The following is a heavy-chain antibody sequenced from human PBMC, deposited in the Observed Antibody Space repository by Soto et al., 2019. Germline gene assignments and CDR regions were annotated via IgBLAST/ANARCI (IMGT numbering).Heavy chain of an antibody. Sequence: SGSTLVNPTQTLTLTCTFSAFSLSTGGVGVGWIRQPPGKALEWLALIYWDDDKRYSPSLRSRLTITKDTSKNQVVLTMTNMDPVDTATYYCAHSVIRGYCSSTSCQVEVYGMDVWGQGTTVTVSS. D-gene: IGHD2-2*01. CDR2: IYWDDDK. V-gene: IGHV2-5*02. CDR3: AHSVIRGYCSSTSCQVEVYGMDV. CDR1: AFSLSTGGVG. J-gene: IGHJ6*02.